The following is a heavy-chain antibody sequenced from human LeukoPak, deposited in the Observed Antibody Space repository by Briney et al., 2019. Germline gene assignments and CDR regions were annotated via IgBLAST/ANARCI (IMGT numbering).Heavy chain of an antibody. J-gene: IGHJ5*02. CDR1: GGSISSGDYY. Sequence: SETLFLTCTVSGGSISSGDYYWSWIRRPPGKGLEWIGYIHYSGSTYYNPSLRSRVTMSVDTSKNQFSLKLSSVTAADTAVYYCARYGSGSRRFDPWGQGTLVTVSS. CDR2: IHYSGST. CDR3: ARYGSGSRRFDP. D-gene: IGHD3-10*01. V-gene: IGHV4-30-4*01.